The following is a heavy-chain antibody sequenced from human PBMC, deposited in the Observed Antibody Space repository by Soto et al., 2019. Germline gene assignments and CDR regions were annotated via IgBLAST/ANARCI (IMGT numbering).Heavy chain of an antibody. V-gene: IGHV3-74*01. CDR1: GFTFSNYW. Sequence: EVQLVESGGGLVQPGGSLRLSCAASGFTFSNYWVHWVRQAPGKGLMWVSRINSDGTTINYADSVEGRFTISRDNAKNTLFLQMISLRVEDTAVYYCARAGWYRFHYWGQGTLVTVSS. J-gene: IGHJ4*02. CDR2: INSDGTTI. D-gene: IGHD6-19*01. CDR3: ARAGWYRFHY.